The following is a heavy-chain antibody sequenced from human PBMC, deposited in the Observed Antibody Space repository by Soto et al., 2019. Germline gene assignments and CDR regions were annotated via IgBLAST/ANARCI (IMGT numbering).Heavy chain of an antibody. CDR1: GFSVSDHF. Sequence: EVQLVESGGGLVPSGGSLRLSCTASGFSVSDHFMDWVRQTPGKGLEWLGQITNRATGDTTFYAASVKGRFTVSKDESRNSLYLQMNSLKTEDTAVYYCASSITQMLTDWGQGTLVAVAS. CDR3: ASSITQMLTD. J-gene: IGHJ4*02. CDR2: ITNRATGDTT. D-gene: IGHD1-20*01. V-gene: IGHV3-72*01.